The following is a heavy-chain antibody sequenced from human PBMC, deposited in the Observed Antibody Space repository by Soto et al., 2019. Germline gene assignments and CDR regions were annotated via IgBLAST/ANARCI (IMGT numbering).Heavy chain of an antibody. CDR1: GFSFSSYA. Sequence: EVQLLESGGGLVRPGGSLRLSCAASGFSFSSYALSWVRQAPGKGLEWVSTISGSDDKTYYTDSVKGRFSISRDTSKTTLYLQMNSLRVEDTAVYYCARWSFLDYWGQGTRVTVS. CDR2: ISGSDDKT. CDR3: ARWSFLDY. D-gene: IGHD1-26*01. V-gene: IGHV3-23*01. J-gene: IGHJ4*02.